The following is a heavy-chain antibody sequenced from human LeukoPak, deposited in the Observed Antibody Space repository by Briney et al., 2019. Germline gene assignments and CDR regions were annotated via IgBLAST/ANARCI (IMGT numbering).Heavy chain of an antibody. V-gene: IGHV4-59*01. J-gene: IGHJ4*02. CDR1: GDSIGGIY. D-gene: IGHD2-8*01. CDR2: ILFTGST. CDR3: ASTNGDFGPYYFDS. Sequence: SETLSLTCAVSGDSIGGIYLNWIRQSPGKGLEWLGYILFTGSTSYNPSLRSRATISLGTSKNQFSLELTSVTAADTALYYCASTNGDFGPYYFDSWGQGTLVTVSS.